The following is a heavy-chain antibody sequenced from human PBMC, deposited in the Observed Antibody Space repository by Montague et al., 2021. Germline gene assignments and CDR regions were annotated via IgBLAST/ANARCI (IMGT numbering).Heavy chain of an antibody. D-gene: IGHD3-10*01. CDR1: GFRFDDYT. J-gene: IGHJ4*02. Sequence: SLRLPCAASGFRFDDYTMHWVRQVPGKGLEWVSGISWNSNTIDYXDSVKGRFTISRDHAKNSLYLEMNSLRAEDTALYSCAKEKGIALVRGLDYWGQGTQVTVSS. CDR2: ISWNSNTI. V-gene: IGHV3-9*01. CDR3: AKEKGIALVRGLDY.